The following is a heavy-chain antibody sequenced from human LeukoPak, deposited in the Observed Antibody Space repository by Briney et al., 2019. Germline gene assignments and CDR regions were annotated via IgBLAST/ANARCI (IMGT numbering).Heavy chain of an antibody. V-gene: IGHV3-9*01. CDR1: GFTFDDYA. CDR3: ASTADY. CDR2: ISWNSGSI. J-gene: IGHJ4*02. Sequence: GGPLRLSCAASGFTFDDYAMHWVRQAPGKGLEWVSGISWNSGSIGYADSVKGRFTISRDNAKNSLYLQMNSLRAEDTALYYCASTADYWGQGTLVTVSS. D-gene: IGHD5-18*01.